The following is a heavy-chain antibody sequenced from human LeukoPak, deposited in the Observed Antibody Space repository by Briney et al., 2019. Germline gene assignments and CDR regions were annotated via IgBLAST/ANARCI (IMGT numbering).Heavy chain of an antibody. CDR2: ISSISTII. V-gene: IGHV3-48*02. Sequence: GGSLRLSCAASGVTFSSYDMNWVRQAPGKGLEWVSYISSISTIIYYAGSVKGRFTISRDNAKNSLYLQMNSLRDEDTAVYYCARDLHSGAYTFDYWGQGTLVTVSS. J-gene: IGHJ4*02. D-gene: IGHD1-26*01. CDR1: GVTFSSYD. CDR3: ARDLHSGAYTFDY.